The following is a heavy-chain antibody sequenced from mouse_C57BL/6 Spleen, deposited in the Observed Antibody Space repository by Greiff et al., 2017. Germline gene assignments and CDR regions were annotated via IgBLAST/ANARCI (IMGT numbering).Heavy chain of an antibody. D-gene: IGHD1-1*01. V-gene: IGHV1-82*01. Sequence: QVQLQQSGPELVKPGASVKISCKASGYAFSSSWRNWVKQRPGKGLEWIGRIYPGDGDTNYNGKFKGKATLTADKSSSTAYMQLSSLTSEDSAVYFCASLLYYYGSSYEYWGQGTTLTVSS. J-gene: IGHJ2*01. CDR3: ASLLYYYGSSYEY. CDR1: GYAFSSSW. CDR2: IYPGDGDT.